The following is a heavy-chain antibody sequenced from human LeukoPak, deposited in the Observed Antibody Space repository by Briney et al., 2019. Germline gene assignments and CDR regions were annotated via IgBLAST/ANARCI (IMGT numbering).Heavy chain of an antibody. CDR3: ARDIVVVVAAAYYYYYGMDV. V-gene: IGHV1-2*02. CDR1: GYTFTGYY. CDR2: INPNSGGT. D-gene: IGHD2-15*01. J-gene: IGHJ6*02. Sequence: ASVKVSCKASGYTFTGYYMHWVRQAPGQGLEWMGWINPNSGGTNYAQKFQGRVTMTRDTSTSTVYMELSSLRSEDTAVYYCARDIVVVVAAAYYYYYGMDVWGQGTTVTVSS.